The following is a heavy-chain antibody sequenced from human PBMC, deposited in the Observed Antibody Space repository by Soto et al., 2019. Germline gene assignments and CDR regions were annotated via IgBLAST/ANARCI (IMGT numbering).Heavy chain of an antibody. CDR2: INHSGST. CDR1: GGSFSGYY. CDR3: ARGPRSSYYYGSGSYYIYFDY. V-gene: IGHV4-34*01. J-gene: IGHJ4*02. D-gene: IGHD3-10*01. Sequence: SETLSLTCAVYGGSFSGYYWSWIRPPPGKGLEWIGEINHSGSTNYNPSLKSRVTISVDTSKNQFSLKLSSVTAADTAVYYCARGPRSSYYYGSGSYYIYFDYWGQGTLVTVSS.